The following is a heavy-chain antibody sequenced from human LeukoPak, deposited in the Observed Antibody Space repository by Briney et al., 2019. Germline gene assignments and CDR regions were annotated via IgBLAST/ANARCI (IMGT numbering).Heavy chain of an antibody. D-gene: IGHD2-21*02. CDR1: GFAFSAYA. CDR3: AKGGAAMTDAPHGDVVTTTLDGFDI. V-gene: IGHV3-23*01. CDR2: VSGSGGRT. Sequence: AASLRLSCVASGFAFSAYALSWVRHTPGKGLEWVSTVSGSGGRTFYADSVKVRFTISRDNSKKTVSLQMNSLRVDDTAVYYCAKGGAAMTDAPHGDVVTTTLDGFDIWGQGSRVTVSS. J-gene: IGHJ3*02.